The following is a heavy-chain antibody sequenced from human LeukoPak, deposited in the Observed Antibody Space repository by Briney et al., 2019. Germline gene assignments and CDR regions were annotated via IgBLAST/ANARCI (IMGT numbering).Heavy chain of an antibody. V-gene: IGHV1-46*01. CDR3: ARDAPIPRITMVRGVIRHMDV. CDR1: GYTFTSYC. D-gene: IGHD3-10*01. CDR2: INPSGGST. Sequence: ASVKVSCKASGYTFTSYCMHWVRQAPGQGLEWMGIINPSGGSTSYAQKFQGRVTMTRDTSTSTVYMELRSLRSDDTAVYYCARDAPIPRITMVRGVIRHMDVWGKGTTVTISS. J-gene: IGHJ6*03.